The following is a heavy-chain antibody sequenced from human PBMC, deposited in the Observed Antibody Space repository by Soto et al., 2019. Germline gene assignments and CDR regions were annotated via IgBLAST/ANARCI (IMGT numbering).Heavy chain of an antibody. D-gene: IGHD6-19*01. CDR2: IKEDGRET. V-gene: IGHV3-7*01. J-gene: IGHJ3*02. CDR3: ARSLGWRDAFDI. Sequence: GGSLRLSCGASGFSFSNYWMTWVRQAPGKGLEWVANIKEDGRETYFVDSVKGRFTISRDNAKKSLFLQMNSLRAEDTAVYYCARSLGWRDAFDIWGQGTVVTVSS. CDR1: GFSFSNYW.